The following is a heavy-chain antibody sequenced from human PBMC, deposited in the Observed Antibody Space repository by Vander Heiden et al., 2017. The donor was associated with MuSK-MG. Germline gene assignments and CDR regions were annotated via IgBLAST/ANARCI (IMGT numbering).Heavy chain of an antibody. V-gene: IGHV3-23*01. Sequence: EVQLLESGGGLVQPGGSLSPSCAASGFTFSSYAMSWVRQAPGKGLEWVSAISGSGGSTYYADSVKGRFTISRDNSKNTLYLQMNSLRAEDTAVYYCAGSTGYQIPLDYWGQGTLVTVSS. CDR2: ISGSGGST. CDR1: GFTFSSYA. CDR3: AGSTGYQIPLDY. J-gene: IGHJ4*02. D-gene: IGHD3-9*01.